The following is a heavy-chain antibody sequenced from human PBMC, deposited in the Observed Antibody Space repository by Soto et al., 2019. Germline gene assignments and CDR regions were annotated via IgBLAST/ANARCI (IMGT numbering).Heavy chain of an antibody. CDR1: GASISGFY. V-gene: IGHV4-4*07. J-gene: IGHJ5*02. D-gene: IGHD6-19*01. Sequence: SETRSLTCTVSGASISGFYWSWIRKSAGKGLEWSGRIYATGTTDYNPSLKSRVMRSVDTAKKQFSLNLRSVTAADTAVYYCVRAGQKTLRDWFDPWGQGISVTVSS. CDR2: IYATGTT. CDR3: VRAGQKTLRDWFDP.